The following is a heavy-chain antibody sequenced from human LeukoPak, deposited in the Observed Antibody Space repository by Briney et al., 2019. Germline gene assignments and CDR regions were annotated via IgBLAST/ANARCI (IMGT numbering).Heavy chain of an antibody. CDR1: GYTFTSYG. CDR3: ARAHGYDSSGYSEAYFDY. V-gene: IGHV1-18*01. Sequence: ASVKVSCKASGYTFTSYGISWVRQAPGQGLEWMGWISGYNGNTNYEQKLQGRVTMTTDTSTSTAYMELRSLRSDDTAVYYCARAHGYDSSGYSEAYFDYWGQGTLVTVSP. J-gene: IGHJ4*02. D-gene: IGHD3-22*01. CDR2: ISGYNGNT.